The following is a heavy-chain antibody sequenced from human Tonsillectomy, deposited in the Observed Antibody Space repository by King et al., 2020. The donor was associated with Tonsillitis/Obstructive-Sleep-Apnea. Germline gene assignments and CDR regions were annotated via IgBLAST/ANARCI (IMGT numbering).Heavy chain of an antibody. CDR2: INHSGST. V-gene: IGHV4-34*01. Sequence: VQLQQWGAGLLKPSETLSLTCAVYGGSFRGYYWSWIRQPPGKGLEWIGEINHSGSTNYNPSLKSRVTISLDTSKNQFSLKLSSVTAADTAVYYCARDRGAVGAAAGPYFQHWGQGTLVTVSS. J-gene: IGHJ1*01. CDR3: ARDRGAVGAAAGPYFQH. D-gene: IGHD6-13*01. CDR1: GGSFRGYY.